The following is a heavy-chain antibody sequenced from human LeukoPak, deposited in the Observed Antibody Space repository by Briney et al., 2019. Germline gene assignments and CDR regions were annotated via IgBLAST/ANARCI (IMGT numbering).Heavy chain of an antibody. CDR3: ARDLTMPSLWGYYYYGMDV. V-gene: IGHV4-59*01. CDR2: IYYSGST. CDR1: GGSISSYY. J-gene: IGHJ6*02. Sequence: PSETLSLTCTVSGGSISSYYWSWIRQPPGKGLEWIGYIYYSGSTNYNPSLKSRVTISVDTSKNQFSLKLSSVTAADTAVYYCARDLTMPSLWGYYYYGMDVWGQGTTVTVSS. D-gene: IGHD2/OR15-2a*01.